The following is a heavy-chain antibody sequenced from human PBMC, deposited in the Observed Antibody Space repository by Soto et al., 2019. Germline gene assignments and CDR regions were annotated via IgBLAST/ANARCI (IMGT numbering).Heavy chain of an antibody. V-gene: IGHV1-18*01. J-gene: IGHJ4*02. D-gene: IGHD3-9*01. CDR1: GYTFTHFY. CDR3: ARDGGGYDILTGYYKAHHFDY. CDR2: ISPHNFNT. Sequence: ASVKVSCKASGYTFTHFYITWVRQAPGQGLEWMGAISPHNFNTNYAQKFRGRVTLTTEKSTNTAYMDLRRLTSDDTAVYYCARDGGGYDILTGYYKAHHFDYWGQGVPVTSPQ.